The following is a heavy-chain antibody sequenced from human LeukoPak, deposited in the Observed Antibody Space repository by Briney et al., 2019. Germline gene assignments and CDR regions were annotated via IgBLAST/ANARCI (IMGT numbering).Heavy chain of an antibody. Sequence: SQTLSLTCTVSGGSISSGGYYWSWIRQHPGKGLEWIGYIYYSGSTYYNPSLKSRVTISVDKSKNQFSLKLSSVTAADTAVYYCARDRTNPDYGDYGYFDYWGQGTLVTVSS. CDR2: IYYSGST. V-gene: IGHV4-31*03. J-gene: IGHJ4*02. CDR3: ARDRTNPDYGDYGYFDY. D-gene: IGHD4-17*01. CDR1: GGSISSGGYY.